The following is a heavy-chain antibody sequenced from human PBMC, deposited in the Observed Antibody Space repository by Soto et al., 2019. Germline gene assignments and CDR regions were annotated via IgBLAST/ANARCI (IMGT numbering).Heavy chain of an antibody. J-gene: IGHJ4*02. Sequence: SVKVSCKASGYTFTNYAMHWVRRAPGQRLEWMGWITAGNGNTNYSPKFQGRVTITRDTSASTAYMELSSLRSEDTAIYYCVRDPPLPGYVETPDYLAYSARRTAVPVCS. CDR3: VRDPPLPGYVETPDYLAY. V-gene: IGHV1-3*01. CDR1: GYTFTNYA. D-gene: IGHD1-1*01. CDR2: ITAGNGNT.